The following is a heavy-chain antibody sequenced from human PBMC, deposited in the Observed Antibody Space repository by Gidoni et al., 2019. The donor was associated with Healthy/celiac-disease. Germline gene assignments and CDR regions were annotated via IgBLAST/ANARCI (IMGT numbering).Heavy chain of an antibody. CDR3: AKVWNYNFYYFDY. CDR1: GFTFSSYA. V-gene: IGHV3-23*01. D-gene: IGHD1-7*01. J-gene: IGHJ4*02. CDR2: ISGSGGSK. Sequence: EVQLLESGGGLVQPGGSLRLSCAASGFTFSSYAMSWVRQAPGKGLEWVSAISGSGGSKYYADSVKGRFTISRDNSKNTLYLQMNSLRAEDTAVYYCAKVWNYNFYYFDYWGQGTLVTVSS.